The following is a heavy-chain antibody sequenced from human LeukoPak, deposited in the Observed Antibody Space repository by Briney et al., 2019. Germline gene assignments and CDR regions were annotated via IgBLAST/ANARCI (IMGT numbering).Heavy chain of an antibody. CDR2: TYYGSKWYN. CDR1: GDSVSSISAA. Sequence: SSQTLSLTCAISGDSVSSISAAWNWISQSPSRGLGWLGRTYYGSKWYNDYAVSVKSRITINPDTSKNQFSLQLNSVTPEDTAVYYCARVGPYNWFDPWGQGTLVTVSS. CDR3: ARVGPYNWFDP. V-gene: IGHV6-1*01. J-gene: IGHJ5*02.